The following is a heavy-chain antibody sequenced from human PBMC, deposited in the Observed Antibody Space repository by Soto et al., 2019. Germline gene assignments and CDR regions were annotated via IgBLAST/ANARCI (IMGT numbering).Heavy chain of an antibody. CDR3: ARSGDNFNVLDY. V-gene: IGHV3-11*06. J-gene: IGHJ4*02. Sequence: GGSLRLSCAASGFTFSDYYMSWVRQAPGRGLEWISYSSNSGTFARYATSVRGRFSISRDNANNSLYLEMNSLRVEDTAVYYCARSGDNFNVLDYWGQGTPVTVSS. CDR2: SSNSGTFA. D-gene: IGHD1-1*01. CDR1: GFTFSDYY.